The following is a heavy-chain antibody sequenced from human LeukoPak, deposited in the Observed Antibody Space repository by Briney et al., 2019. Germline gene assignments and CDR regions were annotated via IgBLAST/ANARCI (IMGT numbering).Heavy chain of an antibody. V-gene: IGHV4-59*01. D-gene: IGHD4-23*01. J-gene: IGHJ4*02. Sequence: NPSETQSLTCTVSGGSISTYYWSWIRQPPGKGLEWIGYIYYSGSTNYNPSLKSRVTMSLDTSTNKFSLKLTSVTAADTAVYYCARGGTVVNGFDYWGQGTLVTVSS. CDR3: ARGGTVVNGFDY. CDR1: GGSISTYY. CDR2: IYYSGST.